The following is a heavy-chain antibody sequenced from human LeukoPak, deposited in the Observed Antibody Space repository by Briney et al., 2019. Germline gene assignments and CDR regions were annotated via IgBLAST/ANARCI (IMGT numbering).Heavy chain of an antibody. J-gene: IGHJ3*02. Sequence: GGSLRLSCAASGFTFDDYAMHWVRQGPGKGLEWGSGISWNSGNIDYADSVKGRFTIPRDNAKNSLYLQMNSLRAEAMAFYYCTKGYSGSSHDAFNIWGQGTLVTVSS. V-gene: IGHV3-9*03. CDR2: ISWNSGNI. CDR3: TKGYSGSSHDAFNI. CDR1: GFTFDDYA. D-gene: IGHD1-26*01.